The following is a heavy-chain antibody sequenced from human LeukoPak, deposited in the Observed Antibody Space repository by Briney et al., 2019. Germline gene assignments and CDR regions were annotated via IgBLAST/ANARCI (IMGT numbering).Heavy chain of an antibody. J-gene: IGHJ6*02. V-gene: IGHV3-30-3*01. Sequence: PGRSLRLSCAASGFTFSSYAMHWVRQAPGKGLEWVAVISYDGSNKYYADSVKGRFTISRDNSKNTLYLQMNSLRAEDTAVYYCAREPTPYDFWSGYCGHYYGMDVWGQGTTVTVSS. CDR3: AREPTPYDFWSGYCGHYYGMDV. CDR2: ISYDGSNK. CDR1: GFTFSSYA. D-gene: IGHD3-3*01.